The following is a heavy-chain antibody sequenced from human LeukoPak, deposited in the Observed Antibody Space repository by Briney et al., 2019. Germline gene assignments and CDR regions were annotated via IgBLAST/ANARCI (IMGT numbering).Heavy chain of an antibody. J-gene: IGHJ4*02. CDR2: IYYSGST. CDR1: GGSISSYY. D-gene: IGHD6-6*01. CDR3: ARSSGIAARHRYFDY. V-gene: IGHV4-59*01. Sequence: PSETLSLTCTVSGGSISSYYWSWIRQPPGKGLEWIRYIYYSGSTNYNPSLKSRVTISVDTSKNRFSLKLSSVTAADTAVYYCARSSGIAARHRYFDYWGQGTLVTVSS.